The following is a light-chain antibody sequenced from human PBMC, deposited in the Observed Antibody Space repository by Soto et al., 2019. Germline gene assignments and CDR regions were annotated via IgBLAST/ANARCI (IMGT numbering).Light chain of an antibody. CDR3: QQYYSRRT. J-gene: IGKJ1*01. CDR1: QSISSW. Sequence: DIQMTQSPSTLSASVGDRVTITCRASQSISSWLAWYQQKPWKAPKLLIYDASSLESGVPSRFSGGGSGTEFTLTISSLQPDDSATYYCQQYYSRRTFGQGTKVDI. CDR2: DAS. V-gene: IGKV1-5*01.